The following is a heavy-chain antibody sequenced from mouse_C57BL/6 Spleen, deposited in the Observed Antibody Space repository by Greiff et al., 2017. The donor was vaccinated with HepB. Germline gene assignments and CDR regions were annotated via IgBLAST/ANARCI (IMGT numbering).Heavy chain of an antibody. Sequence: ESGPGLVKPSQSLSLTCSVTGYSITSGYYWNWIRQFPGNKLEWMGYISYDGSNNYNPSLKNRISITRDTSKNQFFLKLNSVTTEDTATYYCAIYDYDVGGLDDWGQGTTLTVSS. CDR2: ISYDGSN. V-gene: IGHV3-6*01. CDR1: GYSITSGYY. J-gene: IGHJ2*01. CDR3: AIYDYDVGGLDD. D-gene: IGHD2-4*01.